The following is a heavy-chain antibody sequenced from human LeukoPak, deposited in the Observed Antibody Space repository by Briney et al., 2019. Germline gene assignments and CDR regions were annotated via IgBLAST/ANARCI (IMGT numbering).Heavy chain of an antibody. Sequence: GSLRLSCAASGFTFSSYWMHWVRQIPGKGLMWVSRIESNGLTLYADSVRDRFTISRDNGKSTIYLQMNSLRVDDTAIYYCAKAATYFYGSVTYDWFESWGQGTLVTVSS. CDR3: AKAATYFYGSVTYDWFES. D-gene: IGHD3-10*01. CDR2: IESNGLT. J-gene: IGHJ5*01. V-gene: IGHV3-74*01. CDR1: GFTFSSYW.